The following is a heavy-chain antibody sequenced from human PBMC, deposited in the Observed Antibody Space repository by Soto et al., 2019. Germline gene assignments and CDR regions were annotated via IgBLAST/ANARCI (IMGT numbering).Heavy chain of an antibody. D-gene: IGHD3-10*01. CDR1: GGSISSYY. Sequence: LSLTCTVSGGSISSYYWSWIRQPPGKGLEWIGYIYYSGSTNYNPSLKSRVTISVDTSKNQFSLKLSSVTAADTAVYYCARLTKVSGMDVWGQGTTVTVSS. CDR3: ARLTKVSGMDV. V-gene: IGHV4-59*01. J-gene: IGHJ6*02. CDR2: IYYSGST.